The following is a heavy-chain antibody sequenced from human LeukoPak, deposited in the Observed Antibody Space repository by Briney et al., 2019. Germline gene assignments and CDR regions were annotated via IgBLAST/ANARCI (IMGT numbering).Heavy chain of an antibody. CDR1: GYTFTGYY. V-gene: IGHV1-2*02. CDR3: ARGSGSYYGAFDI. CDR2: INPNSGGT. D-gene: IGHD3-10*01. Sequence: GASVKVSCKASGYTFTGYYMHWVRQAPGQGLEWMGWINPNSGGTNYAQKFQGRVTMTRDTSISTAYMELSRLRSDDTAVCYCARGSGSYYGAFDIWGQGTMVTVSS. J-gene: IGHJ3*02.